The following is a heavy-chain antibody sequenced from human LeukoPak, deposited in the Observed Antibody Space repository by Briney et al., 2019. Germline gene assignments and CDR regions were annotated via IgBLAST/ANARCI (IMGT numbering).Heavy chain of an antibody. CDR2: IIPIFGTA. CDR1: GGTFSSYA. J-gene: IGHJ4*02. D-gene: IGHD2-2*01. V-gene: IGHV1-69*05. Sequence: GASVKISCKASGGTFSSYAISWVRHATGHGLEWRGRIIPIFGTANYAQKFQGRVTITTDESTSTAYMELSSLRSEDRAVYYCARVPLGYCSSTSCYDALFDYWGQGTLVTVSS. CDR3: ARVPLGYCSSTSCYDALFDY.